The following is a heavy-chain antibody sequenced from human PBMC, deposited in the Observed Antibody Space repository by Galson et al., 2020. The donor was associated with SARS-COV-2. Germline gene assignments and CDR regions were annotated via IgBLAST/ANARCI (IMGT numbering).Heavy chain of an antibody. CDR3: ARVGGSGQYSGTSSDYYYDGMDV. CDR1: GDTFSRYS. CDR2: IIPKIGKT. J-gene: IGHJ6*02. Sequence: SVKVSCKTSGDTFSRYSFSWVRRAPGQGLEWMGRIIPKIGKTNNAQKFQGRVTLTPDKSTSTVYMELHRLTSDDTAGYYWARVGGSGQYSGTSSDYYYDGMDVWGQGTTVTVAS. D-gene: IGHD1-26*01. V-gene: IGHV1-69*04.